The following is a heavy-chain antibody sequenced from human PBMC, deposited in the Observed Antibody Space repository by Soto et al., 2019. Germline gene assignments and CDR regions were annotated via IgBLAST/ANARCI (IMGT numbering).Heavy chain of an antibody. CDR3: ARLLGDYAYYYYGMDV. J-gene: IGHJ6*02. D-gene: IGHD4-17*01. CDR2: IYPGDSDT. CDR1: GYSFTSYW. Sequence: GESLKISCKGSGYSFTSYWIGWVRQMPGKGLEWMGIIYPGDSDTRYSPSFQGQVTISADKSISTAYLQWSSLKASDTAMYYCARLLGDYAYYYYGMDVWGQGTTVTVSS. V-gene: IGHV5-51*01.